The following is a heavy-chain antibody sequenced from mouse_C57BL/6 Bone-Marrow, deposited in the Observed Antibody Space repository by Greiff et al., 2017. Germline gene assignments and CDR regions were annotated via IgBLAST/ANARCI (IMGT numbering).Heavy chain of an antibody. V-gene: IGHV1-62-2*01. Sequence: VKLQESGAELVKPGASVKLSCKASGYTFTEYTIHWVKQRSGQGLEWIGWFYPGSGSIKYNEKFKDKATLTADKSSSTVYMELSRLTSEDSAVYFCARHEESPITTRADWYFDVWGTGTTVTVSS. CDR2: FYPGSGSI. CDR3: ARHEESPITTRADWYFDV. CDR1: GYTFTEYT. D-gene: IGHD2-4*01. J-gene: IGHJ1*03.